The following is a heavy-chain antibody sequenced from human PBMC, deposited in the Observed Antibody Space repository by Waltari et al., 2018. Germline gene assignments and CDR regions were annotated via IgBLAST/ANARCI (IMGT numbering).Heavy chain of an antibody. Sequence: EVQLLESGGGLVQPGGSLRLSCEASGFTFVTSAMTRVRQAPGKGLEGVSSISGPALTTFYADSLKGRFSISRDNSKKTLYLQINGLTADDTAVYYCAKVAGIAAAEFHFDFWGRGTLVTVSS. CDR1: GFTFVTSA. CDR2: ISGPALTT. J-gene: IGHJ4*02. D-gene: IGHD6-13*01. CDR3: AKVAGIAAAEFHFDF. V-gene: IGHV3-23*01.